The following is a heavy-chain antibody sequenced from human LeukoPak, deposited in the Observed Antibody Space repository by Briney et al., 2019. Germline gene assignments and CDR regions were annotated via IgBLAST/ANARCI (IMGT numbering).Heavy chain of an antibody. D-gene: IGHD1-1*01. CDR2: IIPIFGTA. J-gene: IGHJ1*01. CDR3: AREITPDDYFQH. V-gene: IGHV1-69*13. CDR1: GGTFSSYA. Sequence: SVKVSCKASGGTFSSYAFSWVRQAPGQGLEWMGGIIPIFGTANYAQKFQGRVTITADESTSTAYMELSSLRSEDTAVYYCAREITPDDYFQHWGQGTLVTVSS.